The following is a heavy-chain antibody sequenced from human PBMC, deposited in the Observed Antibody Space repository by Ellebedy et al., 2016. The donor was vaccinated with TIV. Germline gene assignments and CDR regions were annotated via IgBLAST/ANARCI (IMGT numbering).Heavy chain of an antibody. CDR1: GGFISSGGYY. CDR2: IYYSGST. Sequence: MPSETLSLTCTVSGGFISSGGYYRSWIRQHLGKGLAWIGYIYYSGSTYYNPSLKSRVTISVDTSKNQFSLKLSSVTAADTAVYYCARDAYCGGDCRMGGWFDPWGQGTLVTVSS. V-gene: IGHV4-31*03. J-gene: IGHJ5*02. D-gene: IGHD2-21*02. CDR3: ARDAYCGGDCRMGGWFDP.